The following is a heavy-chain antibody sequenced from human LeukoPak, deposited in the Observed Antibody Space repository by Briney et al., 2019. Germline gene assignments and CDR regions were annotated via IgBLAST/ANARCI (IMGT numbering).Heavy chain of an antibody. CDR2: ISSSSSYT. CDR1: GFTFSDYY. CDR3: AKQANYDILTGYFDY. Sequence: GGSLRLSCAASGFTFSDYYMSWIRQAPGKGLEWVSYISSSSSYTNYADSVKGRFTISRDNAKNSLYLQMNSLRAEDTAVYYCAKQANYDILTGYFDYWGQGTLVTVSS. J-gene: IGHJ4*02. V-gene: IGHV3-11*03. D-gene: IGHD3-9*01.